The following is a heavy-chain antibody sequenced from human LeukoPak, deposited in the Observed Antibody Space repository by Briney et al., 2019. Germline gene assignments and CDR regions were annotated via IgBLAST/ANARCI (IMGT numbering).Heavy chain of an antibody. CDR3: VRDRGAYYYETGY. V-gene: IGHV3-66*01. CDR1: GFTVSSNY. CDR2: IYHGGDT. J-gene: IGHJ4*02. Sequence: GGSLRLSCVASGFTVSSNYMNWVRQAPGKGLEWVSVIYHGGDTYYADSVKGRFTISRDNSRNTLYPQMNSLRVEDTAVYYCVRDRGAYYYETGYWGQGTLVTVSS. D-gene: IGHD3-22*01.